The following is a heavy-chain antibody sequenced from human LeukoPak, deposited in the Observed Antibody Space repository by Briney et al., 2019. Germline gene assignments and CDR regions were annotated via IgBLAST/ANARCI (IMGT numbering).Heavy chain of an antibody. CDR2: INAGNGNT. CDR3: AGEGRPVYYYDSSGYSFDY. J-gene: IGHJ4*02. Sequence: ASVKVSCKASGYTFTSYAMHWVRQAPGQRLEWMGWINAGNGNTEYSQKFQGRVTITRDTSASTAYMELSSLRSEDTAVYYCAGEGRPVYYYDSSGYSFDYWGQGTLVTVSS. V-gene: IGHV1-3*01. CDR1: GYTFTSYA. D-gene: IGHD3-22*01.